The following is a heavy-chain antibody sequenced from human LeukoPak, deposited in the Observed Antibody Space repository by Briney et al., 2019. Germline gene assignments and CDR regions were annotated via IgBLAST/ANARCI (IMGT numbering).Heavy chain of an antibody. CDR3: ARHFSIAAAVPRYYFDY. CDR2: IYYSGST. Sequence: SETLSLTCAVYGGSFSGYYWGWIRQPPGKGLEWIGSIYYSGSTYYNPSLKSRVTISVDTSKNQFSLKLSSVTAADTAVYYCARHFSIAAAVPRYYFDYWGQGTLVTVSS. CDR1: GGSFSGYY. D-gene: IGHD6-13*01. V-gene: IGHV4-39*01. J-gene: IGHJ4*02.